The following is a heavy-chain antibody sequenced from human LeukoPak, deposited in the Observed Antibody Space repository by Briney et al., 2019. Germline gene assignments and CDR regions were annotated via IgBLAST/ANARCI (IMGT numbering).Heavy chain of an antibody. CDR2: XXXXXSEK. D-gene: IGHD3-3*01. CDR3: ARETLSTIFGVVHYYYYYMDV. V-gene: IGHV3-7*01. J-gene: IGHJ6*03. Sequence: ASXXTFXXXXMSWXXQXPXXXXXXXXXXXXXXSEKYYVDSVKGRFTISRDNAKNSLYLQMNSLRAEDTAVYYCARETLSTIFGVVHYYYYYMDVWGKGTTVTVSS. CDR1: XXTFXXXX.